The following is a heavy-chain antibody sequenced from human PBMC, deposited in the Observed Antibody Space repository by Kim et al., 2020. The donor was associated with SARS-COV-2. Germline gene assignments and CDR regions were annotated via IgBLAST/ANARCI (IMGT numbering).Heavy chain of an antibody. V-gene: IGHV4-4*02. D-gene: IGHD3-10*01. CDR2: IYHSGST. CDR3: ARTHDLELLWFRDELYYYMDV. Sequence: SETLSLTCAVSGGSISSSNWWSWVRQPPGKGLEWIGEIYHSGSTNYNPSLKSRVTISVDKSKNQFSLKLSSVTAADTAVYYCARTHDLELLWFRDELYYYMDVWGKGTTVTVSS. J-gene: IGHJ6*03. CDR1: GGSISSSNW.